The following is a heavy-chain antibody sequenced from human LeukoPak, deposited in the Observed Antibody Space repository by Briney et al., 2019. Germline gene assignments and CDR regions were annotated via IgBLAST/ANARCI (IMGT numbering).Heavy chain of an antibody. CDR2: ISAYNGNT. V-gene: IGHV1-18*01. D-gene: IGHD2-2*01. Sequence: ASVKVSCKASGYTFTSYGISWVRQAPGQGLEWMGWISAYNGNTNYAQKLQGRVTMTTDTSTSTAYMELGSLRSDDTAVYYCARDPLVYCSSTSCYPIGDDAFDIWGQGTMVTVSS. CDR3: ARDPLVYCSSTSCYPIGDDAFDI. CDR1: GYTFTSYG. J-gene: IGHJ3*02.